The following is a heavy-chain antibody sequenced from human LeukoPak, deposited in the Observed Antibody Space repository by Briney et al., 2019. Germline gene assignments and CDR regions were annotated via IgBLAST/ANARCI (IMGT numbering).Heavy chain of an antibody. D-gene: IGHD5-18*01. CDR1: GGSISSSSYY. Sequence: SETLSLTCTVSGGSISSSSYYWGWLRQPPGKGLEWIGSIYYSGSTYYNPSLKSRVTISVDTSKNQFSLKLSAVTAADTAGYYCARRNSYGLGFDFWGQGTLVTVSS. J-gene: IGHJ4*02. CDR2: IYYSGST. CDR3: ARRNSYGLGFDF. V-gene: IGHV4-39*01.